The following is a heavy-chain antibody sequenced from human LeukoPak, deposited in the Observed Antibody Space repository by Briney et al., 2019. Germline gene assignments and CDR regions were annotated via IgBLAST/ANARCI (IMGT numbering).Heavy chain of an antibody. V-gene: IGHV3-33*01. D-gene: IGHD4-17*01. CDR1: GFTFSSYG. Sequence: GGSLRLSCAASGFTFSSYGMHWVRQAPGKGLEWVAVIWYDGSNKYYADYVKGRFTISRDNSKNTLYQQMNRMRAEDTAVYYCARTITTVTTYYYYGMDVWGQGTTVTVSS. J-gene: IGHJ6*02. CDR3: ARTITTVTTYYYYGMDV. CDR2: IWYDGSNK.